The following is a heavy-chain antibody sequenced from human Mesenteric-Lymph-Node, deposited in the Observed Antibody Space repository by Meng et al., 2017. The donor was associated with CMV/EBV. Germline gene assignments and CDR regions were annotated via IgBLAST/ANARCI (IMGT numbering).Heavy chain of an antibody. Sequence: ASVKVSCKASGYTFTGYYMHWVRQAPGQGLEWMGWINPNSGGTNYAQKFQGRVTMTRDASATTVYMDVSSLRSEDTAVYYCASSTRSYYFDTWGQGTLVTVSS. CDR2: INPNSGGT. J-gene: IGHJ4*02. V-gene: IGHV1-2*02. D-gene: IGHD1-26*01. CDR1: GYTFTGYY. CDR3: ASSTRSYYFDT.